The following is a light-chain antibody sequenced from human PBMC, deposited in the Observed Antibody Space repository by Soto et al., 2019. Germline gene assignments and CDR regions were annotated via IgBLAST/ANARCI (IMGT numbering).Light chain of an antibody. CDR3: CSYAGSYSSDYV. Sequence: QSALTQPRSVSGSPGQSVTISCTGTSSDVGAYNYVSWYQQHPGKTPKLIIYDVNKRPSGVPDRFSGSKSGNTASLTISGLQAEDEADYYCCSYAGSYSSDYVFGTGTKLTVL. V-gene: IGLV2-11*01. J-gene: IGLJ1*01. CDR2: DVN. CDR1: SSDVGAYNY.